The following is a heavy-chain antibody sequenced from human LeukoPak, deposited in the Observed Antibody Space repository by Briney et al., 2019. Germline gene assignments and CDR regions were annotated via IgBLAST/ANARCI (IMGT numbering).Heavy chain of an antibody. Sequence: ASVKVSCKASGYTFTSYYMHWVRQAPGQGLEWMGIINPSGGSTSYAQKFQGRVTMTRDTSTSTVYMELSSLRSEDTAVCYCARDHYYDSSGSITYPDYWGQGTLVTVSS. CDR2: INPSGGST. CDR3: ARDHYYDSSGSITYPDY. D-gene: IGHD3-22*01. CDR1: GYTFTSYY. V-gene: IGHV1-46*01. J-gene: IGHJ4*02.